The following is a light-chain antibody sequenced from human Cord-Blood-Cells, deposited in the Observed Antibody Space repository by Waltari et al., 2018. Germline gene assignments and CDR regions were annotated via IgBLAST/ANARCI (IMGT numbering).Light chain of an antibody. CDR1: TSDIGGYNY. CDR3: CSYAGSYHWV. J-gene: IGLJ3*02. Sequence: QPALTHPRSVSASPGQPVTIPFPGPTSDIGGYNYVPWYQQHPGEAPKRMIYDVSERPSGVPDRFSGAKSGNTASLTISWLQAEDEADYYCCSYAGSYHWVFGGGTNLTVL. V-gene: IGLV2-11*01. CDR2: DVS.